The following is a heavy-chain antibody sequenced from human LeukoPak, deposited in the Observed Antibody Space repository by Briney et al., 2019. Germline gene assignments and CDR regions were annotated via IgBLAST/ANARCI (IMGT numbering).Heavy chain of an antibody. D-gene: IGHD2-15*01. V-gene: IGHV1-58*02. CDR3: ATNVAATGYYYGMDV. J-gene: IGHJ6*02. CDR2: IVVGSGNT. CDR1: GFTFTSSA. Sequence: SVTVSCKASGFTFTSSAMQWMRQARAQRHEWIGWIVVGSGNTNYAQKFQERVTITRDMSTSTAYMELSSLRSEDTAVYYCATNVAATGYYYGMDVWGQGTTVTVSS.